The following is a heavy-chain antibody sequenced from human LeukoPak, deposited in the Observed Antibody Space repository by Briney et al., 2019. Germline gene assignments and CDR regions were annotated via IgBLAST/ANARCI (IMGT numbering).Heavy chain of an antibody. D-gene: IGHD2-15*01. Sequence: WASVKVSCKASGYTFTSYGISWVRQAPGQGLEWMGWISAYNGNTNYAQKLQGRVTMTTDTSTSTAYMELRSLRSDDTAVYYCARAYCSGGSCYYHFDYWGQGTLVTVSS. CDR1: GYTFTSYG. J-gene: IGHJ4*02. V-gene: IGHV1-18*01. CDR3: ARAYCSGGSCYYHFDY. CDR2: ISAYNGNT.